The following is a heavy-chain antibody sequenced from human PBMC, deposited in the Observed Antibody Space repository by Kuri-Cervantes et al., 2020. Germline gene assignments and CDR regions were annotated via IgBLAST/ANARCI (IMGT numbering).Heavy chain of an antibody. J-gene: IGHJ4*02. V-gene: IGHV4-39*01. Sequence: SETLSLTCTVSGGSISSGGYYWSWIRQHPGKGLEWIGSIYYSGSTYYNPSLKSRVTISVDTSKNQFSLKLSSVTAADTAVYYCARLVDSSRGPCFDYWGQGTLVTVSS. D-gene: IGHD3-22*01. CDR2: IYYSGST. CDR1: GGSISSGGYY. CDR3: ARLVDSSRGPCFDY.